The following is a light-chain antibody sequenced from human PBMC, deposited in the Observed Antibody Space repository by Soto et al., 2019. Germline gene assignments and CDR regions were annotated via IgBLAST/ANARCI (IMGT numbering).Light chain of an antibody. CDR3: QQYNSYWT. Sequence: DIQMTQSPSTLSASVGDRVTITCRASQSISSWLAWYQQKPGKAPKLLIYDASSLESGVPSRFSGSGSGTEFTLTIRRLQPDDFATYYCQQYNSYWTFGQGTKVDIK. V-gene: IGKV1-5*01. CDR2: DAS. CDR1: QSISSW. J-gene: IGKJ1*01.